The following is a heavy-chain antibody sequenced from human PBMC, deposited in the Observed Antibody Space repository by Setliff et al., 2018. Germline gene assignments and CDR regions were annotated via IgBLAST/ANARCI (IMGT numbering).Heavy chain of an antibody. D-gene: IGHD1-20*01. J-gene: IGHJ4*02. V-gene: IGHV3-43D*04. Sequence: GSLRLSCAASGFTFDDFAMHWVRQPPGKGLEWVSLISWDGVTTYYADSVKGRFTISRDSSKNSLSLQMNSLRVEDTAIYYCVRARDAFNWNSYYFASWGQGTLVTVSS. CDR1: GFTFDDFA. CDR2: ISWDGVTT. CDR3: VRARDAFNWNSYYFAS.